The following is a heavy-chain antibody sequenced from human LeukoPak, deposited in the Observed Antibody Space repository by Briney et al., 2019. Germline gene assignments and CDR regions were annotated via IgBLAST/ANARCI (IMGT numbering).Heavy chain of an antibody. Sequence: GGSLRLSCAASGFTFSSYSMKWVRQAPGKGLEWVSSISSSSSYIYYADSVKGRFTISRDNAKNSLYLQMNSLRAEDTAVYYCARLIPRSQTPAVAGTWDSYWGQGTLVTVSS. CDR3: ARLIPRSQTPAVAGTWDSY. J-gene: IGHJ4*02. CDR1: GFTFSSYS. V-gene: IGHV3-21*01. CDR2: ISSSSSYI. D-gene: IGHD6-19*01.